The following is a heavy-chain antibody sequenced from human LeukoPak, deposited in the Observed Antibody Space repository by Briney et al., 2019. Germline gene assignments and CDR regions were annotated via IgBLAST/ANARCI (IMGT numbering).Heavy chain of an antibody. CDR3: AKLPDCTNDVCSSGDS. D-gene: IGHD2-8*01. Sequence: GGSLRLSCAASGFTFISHFMSWVRQAPGKGLEWVSGISGSGGDTFYADSVRGQFTISRANSKNTLYLQMNSLRAEDTAVYYCAKLPDCTNDVCSSGDSWGQGTLVTVFS. V-gene: IGHV3-23*01. CDR1: GFTFISHF. CDR2: ISGSGGDT. J-gene: IGHJ4*02.